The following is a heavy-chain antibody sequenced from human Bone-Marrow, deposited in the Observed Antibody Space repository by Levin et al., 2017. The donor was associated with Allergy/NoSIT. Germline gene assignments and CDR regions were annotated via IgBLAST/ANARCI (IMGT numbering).Heavy chain of an antibody. CDR1: GFSFNTYS. Sequence: PGGSLRLSCAGSGFSFNTYSVHWVRQAPGKGLEWLSYISASSTIFYADSVKGRFTISRDNAKNSLYLQMDTLRVEDTAVYYCARGVVVVSDSMDVWGRGTTVTVS. V-gene: IGHV3-48*01. J-gene: IGHJ6*02. D-gene: IGHD2-21*01. CDR2: ISASSTI. CDR3: ARGVVVVSDSMDV.